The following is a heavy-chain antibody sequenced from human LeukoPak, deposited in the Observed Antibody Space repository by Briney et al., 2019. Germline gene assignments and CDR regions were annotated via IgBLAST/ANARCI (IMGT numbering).Heavy chain of an antibody. CDR1: GGSFSGYY. CDR3: ARGALPSGYSYGYYFDY. J-gene: IGHJ4*02. Sequence: SETLSLTCAVYGGSFSGYYWSWIRQPPGKGLEWIGEINHSGSTNYNPSLKSRVSISVATSKNQFSLKLNSVTAADTAVYYCARGALPSGYSYGYYFDYWGQGTLVTVSS. V-gene: IGHV4-34*01. D-gene: IGHD5-18*01. CDR2: INHSGST.